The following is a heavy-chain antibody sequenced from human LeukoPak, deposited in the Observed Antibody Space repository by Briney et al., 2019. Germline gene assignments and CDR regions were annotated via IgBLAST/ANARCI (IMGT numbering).Heavy chain of an antibody. CDR3: ARVPPVGQQLVTDY. V-gene: IGHV1-18*01. D-gene: IGHD6-13*01. CDR2: ISAYNGNT. Sequence: GASVKVSCKASGCTFNSYGISRVRQAPGQGLEWMGWISAYNGNTNYAQKLQGRVTMTTDTSTSTAYMELRSLRSDDTAVYYCARVPPVGQQLVTDYWGQGTLVTVSS. CDR1: GCTFNSYG. J-gene: IGHJ4*02.